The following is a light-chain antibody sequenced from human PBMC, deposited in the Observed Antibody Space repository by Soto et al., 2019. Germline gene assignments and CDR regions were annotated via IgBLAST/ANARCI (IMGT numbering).Light chain of an antibody. V-gene: IGLV2-8*01. Sequence: QSALTQPTSAAGSPGQSVTISCTGTSSDVGGYNYVSWYQQHPGKAPKLMIYEVSKRPSGVPDRFSGSKSGNTASLTVSGLQAEDEADYYCSSYAGSNNVFGTGTKLTVL. CDR3: SSYAGSNNV. J-gene: IGLJ1*01. CDR1: SSDVGGYNY. CDR2: EVS.